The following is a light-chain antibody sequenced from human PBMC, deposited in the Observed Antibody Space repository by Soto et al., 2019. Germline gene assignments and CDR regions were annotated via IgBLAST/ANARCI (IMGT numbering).Light chain of an antibody. Sequence: EIVMTQSPATLSVSPGERATLSCRASESVNSNLAWYQQKPGQAPRLLMSGSSTRATGIPARFSGSGSGTDFTLSISSLQSEDFAVYYCQQYNKRPYTSGQGTKLEI. CDR3: QQYNKRPYT. CDR2: GSS. J-gene: IGKJ2*01. V-gene: IGKV3-15*01. CDR1: ESVNSN.